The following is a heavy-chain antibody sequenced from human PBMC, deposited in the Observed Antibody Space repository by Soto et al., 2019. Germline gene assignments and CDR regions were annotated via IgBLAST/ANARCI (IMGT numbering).Heavy chain of an antibody. D-gene: IGHD4-17*01. V-gene: IGHV3-23*01. CDR1: VFTFSTYA. J-gene: IGHJ4*02. CDR2: ILPDETG. CDR3: AKDRLTTSGKRFYFES. Sequence: PVGSLRLSCATSVFTFSTYAMTWVRHFPGRWLQWVSTILPDETGFYTVSVKGRFTISRDNYRGIVYLQMNDLWVEDAAIYYCAKDRLTTSGKRFYFESLGQGSPVNLSS.